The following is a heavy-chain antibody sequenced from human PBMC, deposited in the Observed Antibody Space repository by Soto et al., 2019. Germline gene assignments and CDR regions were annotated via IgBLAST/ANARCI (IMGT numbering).Heavy chain of an antibody. D-gene: IGHD2-2*01. CDR3: AKDVIVWDIVVVPAAGWFDP. CDR1: GFTFSSYA. CDR2: ISGSGGST. J-gene: IGHJ5*02. V-gene: IGHV3-23*01. Sequence: GGSLRLSCAASGFTFSSYAMSWVRQAPGKGLEWVSAISGSGGSTYYADSVKGRFTISRDNSKNTLYLQMNSLRAEDNAVYYCAKDVIVWDIVVVPAAGWFDPWGQGTLVTVSS.